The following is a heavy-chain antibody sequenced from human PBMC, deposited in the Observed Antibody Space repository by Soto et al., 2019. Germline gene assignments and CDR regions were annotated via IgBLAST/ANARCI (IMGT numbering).Heavy chain of an antibody. CDR2: IWYDGSNK. D-gene: IGHD6-13*01. J-gene: IGHJ4*02. CDR1: GFTFSSYG. Sequence: GGSLRLSCAASGFTFSSYGMHWVRQAPGKGLEWVAVIWYDGSNKYYADSVKGRFTISRDNSKNTLYLQMNSLRAEDTAVYYCARFPPYSSSWYYFDYWGQGTLVTVSS. CDR3: ARFPPYSSSWYYFDY. V-gene: IGHV3-33*01.